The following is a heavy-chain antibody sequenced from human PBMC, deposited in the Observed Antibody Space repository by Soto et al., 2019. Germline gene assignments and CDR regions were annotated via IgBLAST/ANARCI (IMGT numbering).Heavy chain of an antibody. CDR2: IYYSGST. Sequence: QVQLQESGPGLVKPSQTLSLTCTVSGGSISSGGYYWSWIRQHPGKGLEWIGYIYYSGSTYYNPSLKSRVTISVDTSKNQFSLKLSSVTAADTAVYYCARTPGLRSGSWPLNYYYYGMDVWGQGTTVTVSS. J-gene: IGHJ6*02. D-gene: IGHD3-3*01. CDR1: GGSISSGGYY. CDR3: ARTPGLRSGSWPLNYYYYGMDV. V-gene: IGHV4-31*03.